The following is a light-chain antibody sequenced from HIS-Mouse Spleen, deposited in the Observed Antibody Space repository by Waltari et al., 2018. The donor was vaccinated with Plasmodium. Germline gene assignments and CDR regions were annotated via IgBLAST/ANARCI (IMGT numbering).Light chain of an antibody. J-gene: IGKJ5*01. CDR1: QSVSSY. Sequence: EIVLTQSPATLSLSPGERAPLSCRASQSVSSYLAWYQQKPVQAPRLHIYDASNRATGIPARFSGSGSGTDCTLTISSLEPEDFAVYYCQQRSNWPITFGQGTRLEIK. CDR2: DAS. CDR3: QQRSNWPIT. V-gene: IGKV3-11*01.